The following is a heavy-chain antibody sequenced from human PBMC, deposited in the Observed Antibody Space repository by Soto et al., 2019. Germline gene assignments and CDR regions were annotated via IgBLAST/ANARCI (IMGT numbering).Heavy chain of an antibody. CDR1: GYTFTSYG. CDR2: ISAYNGNT. V-gene: IGHV1-18*01. CDR3: ARDSPHYDFWSGYYNGADY. J-gene: IGHJ4*02. Sequence: GASVKVSCKASGYTFTSYGISWVRQAPGQGLEWMGWISAYNGNTNYAQKLQGRVTMTTDTSTSTAYMELRSLRSDDTAVYYCARDSPHYDFWSGYYNGADYWGQGTLVTVSS. D-gene: IGHD3-3*01.